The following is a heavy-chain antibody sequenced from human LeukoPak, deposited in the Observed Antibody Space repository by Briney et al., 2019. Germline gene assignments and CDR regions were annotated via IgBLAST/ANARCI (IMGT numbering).Heavy chain of an antibody. J-gene: IGHJ6*02. D-gene: IGHD6-13*01. CDR3: AKCSGAAGFYYYYGMDF. CDR2: ISGSGGSA. Sequence: PGGSLRLSCAASGFTFSSYAMSWVRQAPGKGLEWVSAISGSGGSAYYADSVKGRFTISRDNSKNTLYLQMNSLRAEDTAVYYCAKCSGAAGFYYYYGMDFWGQGTTVTVSS. CDR1: GFTFSSYA. V-gene: IGHV3-23*01.